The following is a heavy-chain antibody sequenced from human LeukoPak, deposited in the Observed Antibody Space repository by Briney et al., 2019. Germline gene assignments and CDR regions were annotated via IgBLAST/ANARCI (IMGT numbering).Heavy chain of an antibody. CDR2: IIPIFGTA. Sequence: GASVKVSCKASGGTFSSYAISWVRQAPGQGLEWMGGIIPIFGTANYAQKFQGRVTITADESTSTAYMELSSLRSEDTAVYYCARDAPFYGGNSFGYFDYWGQGTLVTVSS. CDR3: ARDAPFYGGNSFGYFDY. J-gene: IGHJ4*02. D-gene: IGHD4-23*01. V-gene: IGHV1-69*13. CDR1: GGTFSSYA.